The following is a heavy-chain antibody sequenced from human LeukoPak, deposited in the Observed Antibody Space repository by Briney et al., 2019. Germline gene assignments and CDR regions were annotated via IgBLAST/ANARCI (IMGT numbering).Heavy chain of an antibody. J-gene: IGHJ4*02. CDR3: ASIAVAGPFDY. Sequence: SETLSLTCTVSGDSISSYYWSWIRQPAGKGLEWIGRIHTSGSTNYNPSLKSRVTMSVDTSKNQFSLKLSSVTAADTAVYYCASIAVAGPFDYWGQGTLVTVSS. CDR2: IHTSGST. CDR1: GDSISSYY. V-gene: IGHV4-4*07. D-gene: IGHD6-19*01.